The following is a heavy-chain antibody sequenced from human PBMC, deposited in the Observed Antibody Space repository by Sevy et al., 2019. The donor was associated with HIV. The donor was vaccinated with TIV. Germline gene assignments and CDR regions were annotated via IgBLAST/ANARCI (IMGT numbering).Heavy chain of an antibody. CDR3: ARESYDFWTGPVDYDYGMDV. J-gene: IGHJ6*02. CDR1: GYTFSDSGYY. D-gene: IGHD3-3*01. Sequence: ASVKVSCKASGYTFSDSGYYGHWVRQAPGQGLEWMGWINPKSGATNYAQKFQGRVTMTRDTSVSTANMELNRLTSDDTAVYYCARESYDFWTGPVDYDYGMDVWGQGTTVTVSS. CDR2: INPKSGAT. V-gene: IGHV1-2*02.